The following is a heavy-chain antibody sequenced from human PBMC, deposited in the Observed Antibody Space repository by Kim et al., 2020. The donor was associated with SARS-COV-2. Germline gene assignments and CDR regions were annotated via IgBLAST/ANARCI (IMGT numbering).Heavy chain of an antibody. V-gene: IGHV4-61*01. J-gene: IGHJ6*02. CDR1: GGSVNSGSHY. Sequence: SETLSLTCTVSGGSVNSGSHYWNWVRQPPGKGLEWIGYIYYSGTTTYNPSLKSRVTISIDTSNNQFSLRLASVTAADTALYYCARGRVYYGDMDVWGQGTPVTVSS. CDR2: IYYSGTT. CDR3: ARGRVYYGDMDV.